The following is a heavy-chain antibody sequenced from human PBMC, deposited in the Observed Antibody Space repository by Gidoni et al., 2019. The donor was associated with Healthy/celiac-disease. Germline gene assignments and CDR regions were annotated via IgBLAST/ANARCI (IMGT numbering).Heavy chain of an antibody. CDR2: ISYDGSNK. Sequence: QVQLVESGGGVVQPGRSLRLSCAASGFTFSSYGMHWVRQAPGKGLEWVAVISYDGSNKYYADSVKGRFTISRDNSKNTLYLQMNSLRAEDTAVYYCAKELKGGIAAAGEYLDYWGQGTLVTV. D-gene: IGHD6-13*01. V-gene: IGHV3-30*18. J-gene: IGHJ4*02. CDR3: AKELKGGIAAAGEYLDY. CDR1: GFTFSSYG.